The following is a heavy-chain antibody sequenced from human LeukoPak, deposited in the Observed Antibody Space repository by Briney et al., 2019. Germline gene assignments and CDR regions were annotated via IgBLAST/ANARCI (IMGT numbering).Heavy chain of an antibody. CDR2: IYYSGST. D-gene: IGHD1-26*01. J-gene: IGHJ4*02. CDR1: GGSISSSSYY. V-gene: IGHV4-39*07. CDR3: ATRRSGKFDY. Sequence: SETLSLTCTVSGGSISSSSYYWGWIRQPPGKGLEWIGSIYYSGSTYYNPSLKSRVTISVDTSKNQFSLKPSSVTAADTAVYYCATRRSGKFDYWGQGTLVTVSS.